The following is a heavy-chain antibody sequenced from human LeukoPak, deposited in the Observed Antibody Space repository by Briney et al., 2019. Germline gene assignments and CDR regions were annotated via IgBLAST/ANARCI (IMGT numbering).Heavy chain of an antibody. J-gene: IGHJ3*02. CDR1: GFTFSTYW. CDR3: ARGGHYSDSGGYYHDAFDI. Sequence: GGSLRLSCAASGFTFSTYWMAWVRQAPGKGLEWVANIKQDGSDKYYVDSVKGRFTISRDNAKNSVYLQMNSLRAEDTAVYHCARGGHYSDSGGYYHDAFDIWGRGTVVTVSS. D-gene: IGHD3-22*01. CDR2: IKQDGSDK. V-gene: IGHV3-7*04.